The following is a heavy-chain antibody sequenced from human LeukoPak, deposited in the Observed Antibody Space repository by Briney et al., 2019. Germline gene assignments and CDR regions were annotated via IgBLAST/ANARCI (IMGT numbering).Heavy chain of an antibody. J-gene: IGHJ6*03. D-gene: IGHD3-3*01. CDR1: GFTFSSHW. V-gene: IGHV3-74*01. CDR3: ARVDVGLEWLPRRIYDYYMDV. Sequence: PGGSLRLSCAASGFTFSSHWMYWVRQAPGKGLVWVSHINSDGSSTSYADSVKGRFTISRDSAKNTLYLQMNSLRAEDTAVYYCARVDVGLEWLPRRIYDYYMDVWGKGTTVTVSS. CDR2: INSDGSST.